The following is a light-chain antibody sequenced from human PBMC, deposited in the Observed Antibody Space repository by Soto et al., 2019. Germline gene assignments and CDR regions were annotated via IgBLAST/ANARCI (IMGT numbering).Light chain of an antibody. CDR1: SSDVGSYNL. CDR3: CSYAGSSTSVV. CDR2: EGS. Sequence: QSVLTQPASVSGSPGQSITISCTGTSSDVGSYNLVSWYQQHPGKAPKLMIYEGSKRPSGVSNRFSGSKSGNTASLTISGPQAEDEADYYCCSYAGSSTSVVFGGGTQLTVL. J-gene: IGLJ2*01. V-gene: IGLV2-23*01.